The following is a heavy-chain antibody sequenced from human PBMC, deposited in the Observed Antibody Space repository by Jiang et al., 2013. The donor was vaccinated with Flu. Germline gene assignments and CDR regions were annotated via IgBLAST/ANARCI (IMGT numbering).Heavy chain of an antibody. CDR2: INHSGST. D-gene: IGHD3-3*01. J-gene: IGHJ6*02. V-gene: IGHV4-34*01. CDR3: ARGPTREDYDFWSGYSYHYYGMDV. CDR1: GGSFSGHY. Sequence: LLKPSETLSLTCAVYGGSFSGHYWSWIRQPPGKGLEWIGEINHSGSTKYNPSLKSRVTISVDTSKNQFSLKLSSVTAADTAVYYCARGPTREDYDFWSGYSYHYYGMDVWGQGTTVTVSS.